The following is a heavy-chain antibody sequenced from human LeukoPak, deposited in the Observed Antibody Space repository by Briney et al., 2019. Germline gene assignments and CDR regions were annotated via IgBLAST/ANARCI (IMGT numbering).Heavy chain of an antibody. CDR3: ARAGNEIGWLKSYLPRHPNYYYYYMDV. D-gene: IGHD5-12*01. Sequence: SETLSLTCTVSGGSISSHYWSWIRQPPGKGLVWIGYIYYSGSTNYNPSLKNRVTISVDTSKNQFSLKLSSVTAADTAVYYCARAGNEIGWLKSYLPRHPNYYYYYMDVWGKGTTVTVSS. CDR2: IYYSGST. V-gene: IGHV4-59*11. J-gene: IGHJ6*03. CDR1: GGSISSHY.